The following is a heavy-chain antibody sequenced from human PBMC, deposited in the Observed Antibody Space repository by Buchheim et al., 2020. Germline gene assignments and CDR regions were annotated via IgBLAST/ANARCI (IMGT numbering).Heavy chain of an antibody. Sequence: EVQLVESGGGLVKPGGSLRLSCAASGFTFSSYSMNWVRQAPGKGLEWVSSISSSSSYIYYADSVKGRFTISRDNAKNSLYLQVNSLRAEDTAVYYCASLRPIAVAEDSGYWGQGTL. CDR3: ASLRPIAVAEDSGY. J-gene: IGHJ4*02. CDR2: ISSSSSYI. D-gene: IGHD6-19*01. CDR1: GFTFSSYS. V-gene: IGHV3-21*01.